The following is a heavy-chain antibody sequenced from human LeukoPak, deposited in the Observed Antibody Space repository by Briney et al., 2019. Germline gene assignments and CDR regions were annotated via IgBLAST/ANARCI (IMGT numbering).Heavy chain of an antibody. CDR1: GYSFTSYW. D-gene: IGHD6-13*01. Sequence: GESLKISWKGSGYSFTSYWIGWVRQMPGKGLEWMGIIYPGDSDTRYSPSFQGQVTISTDKSISTAYLQWSSLKASDTAMYYCARQQLVQGDAFDIWGQGTMVTVSS. CDR3: ARQQLVQGDAFDI. J-gene: IGHJ3*02. CDR2: IYPGDSDT. V-gene: IGHV5-51*01.